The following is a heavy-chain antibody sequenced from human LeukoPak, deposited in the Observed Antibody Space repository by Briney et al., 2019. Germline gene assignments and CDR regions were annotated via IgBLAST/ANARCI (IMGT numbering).Heavy chain of an antibody. D-gene: IGHD2-8*01. CDR3: ARDKGYCTNGVCLGSNWFDP. J-gene: IGHJ5*02. Sequence: ASVKVSCKASGYTFTGYYMHWVRQAPGQGLEWMGWINPNSGGTNYAQKFQGRVTMTRDTSISTAYMELSRLRSDNTAVYYCARDKGYCTNGVCLGSNWFDPWGQGTLVTVSS. CDR1: GYTFTGYY. V-gene: IGHV1-2*02. CDR2: INPNSGGT.